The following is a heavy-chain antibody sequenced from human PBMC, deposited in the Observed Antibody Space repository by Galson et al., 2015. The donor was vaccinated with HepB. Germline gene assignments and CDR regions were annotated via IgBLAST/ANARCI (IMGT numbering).Heavy chain of an antibody. V-gene: IGHV3-7*03. D-gene: IGHD3-10*01. J-gene: IGHJ4*02. Sequence: SLRLSCAASGFTFSSYWMSWVRQAPGKGLEWVANIKQDGSEKYYVDSVKGRFTISRDNAKNSLHLQMNSLRAEDTAVYYCARDLANYYGSGSYEDYWGQGTLVTVSS. CDR3: ARDLANYYGSGSYEDY. CDR1: GFTFSSYW. CDR2: IKQDGSEK.